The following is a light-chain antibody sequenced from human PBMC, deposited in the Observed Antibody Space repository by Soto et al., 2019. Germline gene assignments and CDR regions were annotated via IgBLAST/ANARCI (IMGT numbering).Light chain of an antibody. CDR1: QCVSSY. CDR2: GAS. V-gene: IGKV3-20*01. J-gene: IGKJ1*01. Sequence: EIVLAQSRGTLSLSPGERATLSCRASQCVSSYLAWYQQKPGQAPRLLIYGASSRATGIPDRFSGSGSGTDVTLTISRLEPRDFALYYCQQYGGLPQTFGHGTRVELK. CDR3: QQYGGLPQT.